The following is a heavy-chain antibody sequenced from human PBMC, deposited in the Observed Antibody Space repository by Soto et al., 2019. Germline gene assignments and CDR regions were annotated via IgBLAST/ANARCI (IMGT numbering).Heavy chain of an antibody. J-gene: IGHJ6*03. V-gene: IGHV4-34*01. CDR3: ARAPILLLWFGELSFLSPHRSSYMDV. CDR1: GGSFSGYY. Sequence: PSETLSLTCAVYGGSFSGYYWSWIRQPPGKGLEWIGEINHSGSTNYNPSLKSRVTISVDTSKNQFSLKLSPVTAADTAVYYCARAPILLLWFGELSFLSPHRSSYMDVWGKGTAVTVSS. D-gene: IGHD3-10*01. CDR2: INHSGST.